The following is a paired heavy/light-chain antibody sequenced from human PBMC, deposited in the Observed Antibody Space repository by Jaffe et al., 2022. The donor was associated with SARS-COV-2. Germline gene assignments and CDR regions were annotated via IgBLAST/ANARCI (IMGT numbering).Light chain of an antibody. CDR1: QSVSSNY. CDR2: GAS. Sequence: EIVLTQSPGTLSLSPGERATLSCRASQSVSSNYLAWYQLKPGQAPRLLIYGASSRATGIPDRFSGSGSGTDFILTISRLEPEDFAVYYCQQYGSSSMYTFGQGTKLEIK. CDR3: QQYGSSSMYT. J-gene: IGKJ2*01. V-gene: IGKV3-20*01.
Heavy chain of an antibody. CDR3: AKEDYFYSYMDV. CDR1: GFTVSSHA. Sequence: QVLLVESGGGVVQPGGSLRLSCEASGFTVSSHAMHWVRQAPGKGLEWVAIISFDGSNQYYADSVKGRFTISRDISTNTLYLQMNSLTTEDTGVYCCAKEDYFYSYMDVWGKGTSVTVSS. CDR2: ISFDGSNQ. J-gene: IGHJ6*03. V-gene: IGHV3-30*04.